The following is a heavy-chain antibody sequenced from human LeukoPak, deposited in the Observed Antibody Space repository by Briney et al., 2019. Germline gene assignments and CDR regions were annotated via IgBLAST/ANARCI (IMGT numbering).Heavy chain of an antibody. CDR1: GXTFSNAW. V-gene: IGHV3-15*01. CDR3: TTDPRYCSGGSCRGGYYGMDV. J-gene: IGHJ6*02. D-gene: IGHD2-15*01. Sequence: GGSLRLSCAASGXTFSNAWMSWVRQAPGKGLEWVGRIKSKTDGGTTDYAAPVKGRFTISRDDSKNALYLQMNSLKTEDTAVYYCTTDPRYCSGGSCRGGYYGMDVWGQGTTVTVSS. CDR2: IKSKTDGGTT.